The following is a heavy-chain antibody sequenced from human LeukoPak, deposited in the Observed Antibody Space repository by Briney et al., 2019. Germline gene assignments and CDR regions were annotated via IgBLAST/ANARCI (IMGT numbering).Heavy chain of an antibody. J-gene: IGHJ6*03. V-gene: IGHV4-59*11. Sequence: SETLSLTCTVSGGSIGSHYWTWIWQSPVKGLEWIGDISNSGSTSYNPSLKSRVTISKDTSKNQFSLKLSSVTAADTAVYYCGRDALVGYFSYYYMDVWGKGTTVTVSS. CDR1: GGSIGSHY. D-gene: IGHD2-15*01. CDR3: GRDALVGYFSYYYMDV. CDR2: ISNSGST.